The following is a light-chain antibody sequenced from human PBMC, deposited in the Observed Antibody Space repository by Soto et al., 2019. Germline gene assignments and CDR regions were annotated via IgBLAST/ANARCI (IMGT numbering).Light chain of an antibody. CDR2: DSD. CDR1: ISDVGGYNF. Sequence: HSVLTQPASVTGSHGQSLIISCTGSISDVGGYNFVSWYQQHPGKAPKLLIYDSDRRPSGIPARFSGSKSGTSATLGITGLQTGDEADYYRGAWEISPIRYVFGSGTKGTVL. CDR3: GAWEISPIRYV. V-gene: IGLV1-51*01. J-gene: IGLJ1*01.